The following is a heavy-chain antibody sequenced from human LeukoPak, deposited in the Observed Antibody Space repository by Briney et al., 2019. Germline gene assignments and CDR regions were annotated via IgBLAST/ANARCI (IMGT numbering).Heavy chain of an antibody. CDR2: IYYSGST. V-gene: IGHV4-59*01. D-gene: IGHD2-21*01. CDR3: ARGVVIAPQTFDY. CDR1: GDSISGFY. Sequence: SETLCLTCTVSGDSISGFYWTWIRQPPGKGLEWIGYIYYSGSTNYNPSLKSRVTISVDTSKTQFSLKLSSVTAADTAVYYCARGVVIAPQTFDYWGQGTLVTVSS. J-gene: IGHJ4*02.